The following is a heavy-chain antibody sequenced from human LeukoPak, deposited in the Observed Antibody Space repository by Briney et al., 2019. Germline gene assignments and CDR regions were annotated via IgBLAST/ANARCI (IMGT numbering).Heavy chain of an antibody. Sequence: SETLSLTCTVSGGSISSSSYYWGWIRQPPGKGLEWIGSIYYSGSTYYNPSLKSRVTISVDTSKNQFSLKLSSVTAADTAVYYCARPGRGYSYEFDYWGQGTLVTVSS. J-gene: IGHJ4*02. D-gene: IGHD5-18*01. CDR1: GGSISSSSYY. V-gene: IGHV4-39*01. CDR2: IYYSGST. CDR3: ARPGRGYSYEFDY.